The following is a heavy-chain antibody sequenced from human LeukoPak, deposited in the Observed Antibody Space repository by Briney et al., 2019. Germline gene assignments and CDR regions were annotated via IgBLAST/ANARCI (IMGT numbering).Heavy chain of an antibody. V-gene: IGHV1-24*01. D-gene: IGHD3-9*01. Sequence: ASVKVSCEASGGTFSSYAISWVRQAPGQGLEWMGLFDPEDAEGIYAQKFQGRITMTEDTSTETAYMELSSLRAEDTAVYYCARDLVGLTGYYHPGYYYYGMDVWGQGTTVTVSS. CDR1: GGTFSSYA. CDR3: ARDLVGLTGYYHPGYYYYGMDV. CDR2: FDPEDAEG. J-gene: IGHJ6*02.